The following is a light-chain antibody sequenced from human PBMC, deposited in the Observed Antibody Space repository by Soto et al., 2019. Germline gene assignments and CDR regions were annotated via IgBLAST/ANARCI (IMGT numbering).Light chain of an antibody. V-gene: IGKV3-20*01. CDR1: QSVSNNY. CDR2: GAS. Sequence: EIVLPQSPGTLSLSPGESATLSCRASQSVSNNYLAWYQQTPGQAPRLLIYGASNRATGIPDSISGSASATDFPPTISRMEPEYFVVYYCQHYGSSRTFGQGTKVDIK. J-gene: IGKJ1*01. CDR3: QHYGSSRT.